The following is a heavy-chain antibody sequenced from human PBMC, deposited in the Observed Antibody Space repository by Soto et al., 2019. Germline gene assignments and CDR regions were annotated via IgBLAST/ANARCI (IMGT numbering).Heavy chain of an antibody. V-gene: IGHV4-59*01. CDR1: GGSFSGYY. CDR2: IYYSGST. Sequence: PSETLSLTCAVYGGSFSGYYWSWIRQPPGKGLEWIGYIYYSGSTNYNPSLKSRDTISVDTSKNQFSLKLSSVTAADTALYYCARYYGSEWDYYYYYYMDVWGKGTTVTVSS. J-gene: IGHJ6*03. CDR3: ARYYGSEWDYYYYYYMDV. D-gene: IGHD3-10*01.